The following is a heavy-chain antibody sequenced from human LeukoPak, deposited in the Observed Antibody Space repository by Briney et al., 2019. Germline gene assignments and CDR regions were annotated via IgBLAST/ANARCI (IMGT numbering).Heavy chain of an antibody. CDR3: ASVVPAAIPYNWFDP. V-gene: IGHV4-30-2*01. D-gene: IGHD2-2*01. CDR2: IYHSGST. J-gene: IGHJ5*02. Sequence: ASETLSLTCAVYGGSFSGYSWSWIRQPPGKGLEWIGYIYHSGSTYYNPSLKSRVTISVDRSKNQFSLKLSSVTAADTAVYYCASVVPAAIPYNWFDPWGQGTLVTVSS. CDR1: GGSFSGYS.